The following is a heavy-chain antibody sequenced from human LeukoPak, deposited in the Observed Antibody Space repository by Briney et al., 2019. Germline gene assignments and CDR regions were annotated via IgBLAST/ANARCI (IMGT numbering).Heavy chain of an antibody. Sequence: QTGGSLRLSCAASGFTFSSYAMHWVRQAPGKGLEWVAVISYDGSNKYYADSVKGRFTVSRDNYKNTLYLQMNSLRAEDTAVYYCARGFGNRFRPLDYWGQGTLVTVSS. CDR3: ARGFGNRFRPLDY. J-gene: IGHJ4*02. V-gene: IGHV3-30*04. CDR1: GFTFSSYA. CDR2: ISYDGSNK. D-gene: IGHD1-14*01.